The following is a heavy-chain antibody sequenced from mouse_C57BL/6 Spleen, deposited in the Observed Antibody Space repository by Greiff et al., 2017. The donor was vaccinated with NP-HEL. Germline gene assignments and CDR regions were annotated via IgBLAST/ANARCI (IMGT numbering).Heavy chain of an antibody. J-gene: IGHJ1*03. D-gene: IGHD2-1*01. CDR2: IDPETGGT. CDR3: TREENGNYDWYFDV. CDR1: GYTFTDYE. V-gene: IGHV1-15*01. Sequence: QVQLQQSGAELVRPGASVTLSCKASGYTFTDYEMHWVKQTPVHGLEWIGAIDPETGGTAYNQKFKGKAILTADKSSSTAYMELRSLTSEDSAVYYCTREENGNYDWYFDVWGTGTTVTVSS.